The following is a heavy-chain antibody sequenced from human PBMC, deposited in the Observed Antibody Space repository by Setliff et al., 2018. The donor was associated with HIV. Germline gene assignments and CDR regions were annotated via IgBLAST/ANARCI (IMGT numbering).Heavy chain of an antibody. J-gene: IGHJ4*02. Sequence: SETLSLTCAVSGYSISSGYYWGWIRQPPGKGLEWGGSIYHSGTTYYNPSLKSRVTISVDTSKNQFSLKLSSVTAADTAVYYCARGLNYYDSSGYYPVFDYWGQGTRVTVS. D-gene: IGHD3-22*01. V-gene: IGHV4-38-2*01. CDR2: IYHSGTT. CDR1: GYSISSGYY. CDR3: ARGLNYYDSSGYYPVFDY.